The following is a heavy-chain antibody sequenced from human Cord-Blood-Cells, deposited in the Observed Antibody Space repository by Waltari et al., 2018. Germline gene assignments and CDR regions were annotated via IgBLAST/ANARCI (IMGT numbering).Heavy chain of an antibody. D-gene: IGHD3-22*01. CDR2: ISGSGCST. Sequence: EVQLLESGGGLVQPGGSLRLSCAASGFTFSSYAMSWVRQAPGKGLEWVSAISGSGCSTYYADSVKGRFTISRDNSKNTLYLQMNSLRAEDTAVYYCAKDQVIVVVITLDYWGQGTLVTVSS. V-gene: IGHV3-23*01. J-gene: IGHJ4*02. CDR1: GFTFSSYA. CDR3: AKDQVIVVVITLDY.